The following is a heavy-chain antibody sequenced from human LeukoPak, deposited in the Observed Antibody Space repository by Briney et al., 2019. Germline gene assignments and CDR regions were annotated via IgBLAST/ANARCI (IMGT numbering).Heavy chain of an antibody. V-gene: IGHV1-46*01. CDR2: IKPSGGST. CDR1: GDTFSSYD. D-gene: IGHD3-3*01. CDR3: ARVGTIFGVDV. Sequence: ASVKVSCKASGDTFSSYDINWVRQATGQGLEWMGIIKPSGGSTRYAQKLQGRVTMTTDTSTSTAYMELRSLRSDDTAVYYCARVGTIFGVDVWGKGTTVTVSS. J-gene: IGHJ6*04.